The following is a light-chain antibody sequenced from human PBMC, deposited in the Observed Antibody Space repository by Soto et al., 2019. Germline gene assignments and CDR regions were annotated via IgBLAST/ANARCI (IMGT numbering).Light chain of an antibody. CDR2: DAS. CDR1: QSVSSY. J-gene: IGKJ3*01. V-gene: IGKV3-11*01. CDR3: QQRSNWPGT. Sequence: EIVLTQSPATLSLSPREIATLSFMASQSVSSYLAWYQQKPGQAPRLRIYDASNKAIGIPARFSGSGSGTDFTLTISSLEPEDFAVYYCQQRSNWPGTFGPGTKVDI.